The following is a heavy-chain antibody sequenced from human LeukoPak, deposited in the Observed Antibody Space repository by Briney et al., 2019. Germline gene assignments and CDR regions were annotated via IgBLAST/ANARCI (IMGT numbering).Heavy chain of an antibody. CDR1: GFTFSSYW. Sequence: GGSLRLSCAASGFTFSSYWMHWVRQAPGKGRVWVSRINTDVSSTRYAASVKGRFTISRDNAKNTLYLQMNSLRADETAVYYCANGASSSGWELLSDYWGQGTLVTVSS. J-gene: IGHJ4*02. CDR3: ANGASSSGWELLSDY. V-gene: IGHV3-74*01. CDR2: INTDVSST. D-gene: IGHD1-26*01.